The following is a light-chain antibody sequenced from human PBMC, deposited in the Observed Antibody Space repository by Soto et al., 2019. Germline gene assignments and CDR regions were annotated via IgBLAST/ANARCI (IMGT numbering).Light chain of an antibody. V-gene: IGKV1-5*03. CDR2: KAS. J-gene: IGKJ1*01. CDR1: QTISSW. CDR3: QRYYRYSEA. Sequence: DIQMTQSPSTLSVSVGDRVTITCRASQTISSWLAWYQQKPGKAPKLLIYKASTLKSGVPSRFSGSESGTEFTLTTRSLQPDDFATYYCQRYYRYSEAFGQGTKVDIK.